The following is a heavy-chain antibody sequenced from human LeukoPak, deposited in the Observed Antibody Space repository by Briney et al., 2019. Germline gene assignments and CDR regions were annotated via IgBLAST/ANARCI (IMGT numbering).Heavy chain of an antibody. V-gene: IGHV1-8*03. J-gene: IGHJ6*03. D-gene: IGHD6-6*01. Sequence: ASVKVSCKASGYTFTTYDLHWVRQATGQGLEWMGWMYLNRGNTGYAQKSQGRVSITRNTSISTAYMELSSLRSEDTAVYYCARGSGSSSAYYYYYYFMDVWGKGPTVTVSS. CDR3: ARGSGSSSAYYYYYYFMDV. CDR1: GYTFTTYD. CDR2: MYLNRGNT.